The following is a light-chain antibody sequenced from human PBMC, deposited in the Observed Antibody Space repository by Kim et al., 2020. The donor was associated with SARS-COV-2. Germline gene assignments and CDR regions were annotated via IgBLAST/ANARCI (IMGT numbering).Light chain of an antibody. J-gene: IGKJ1*01. Sequence: EKSAPLSCAAPQSINTILAWYQQRPGQAPRLLISGASTRATGVPARFSGSGSGTDFTLTISSLQSEDFAVYYCQQYDGWPRTFGQGTKVDIK. V-gene: IGKV3-15*01. CDR1: QSINTI. CDR3: QQYDGWPRT. CDR2: GAS.